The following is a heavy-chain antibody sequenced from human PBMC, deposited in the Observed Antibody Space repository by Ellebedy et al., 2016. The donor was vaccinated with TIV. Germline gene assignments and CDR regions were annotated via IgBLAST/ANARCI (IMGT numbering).Heavy chain of an antibody. Sequence: SVKVSCXASGFTFTSSAVQWVRQARGQRLEWIGWIVVGSGNTNYAQKFQERVTITRDMSTSTAYMELSSLRSEDTAVYYCAADGRFGESYGMDVWGQGTTVTVSS. CDR2: IVVGSGNT. CDR3: AADGRFGESYGMDV. D-gene: IGHD3-10*01. J-gene: IGHJ6*02. V-gene: IGHV1-58*01. CDR1: GFTFTSSA.